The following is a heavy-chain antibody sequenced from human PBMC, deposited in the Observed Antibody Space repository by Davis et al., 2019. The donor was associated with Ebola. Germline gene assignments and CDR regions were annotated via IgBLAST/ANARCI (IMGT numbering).Heavy chain of an antibody. V-gene: IGHV3-11*04. J-gene: IGHJ4*02. Sequence: GESLKISCVASGFTFYDYHMNWIRQAPGKGLEWVSHISTSGNTIYYADSVKGRFTISRDNSKNTLYLQMNSLRAEDTAVYYCAKAPFSWNYFDYWGQGTLVTVSS. CDR2: ISTSGNTI. CDR1: GFTFYDYH. CDR3: AKAPFSWNYFDY. D-gene: IGHD6-13*01.